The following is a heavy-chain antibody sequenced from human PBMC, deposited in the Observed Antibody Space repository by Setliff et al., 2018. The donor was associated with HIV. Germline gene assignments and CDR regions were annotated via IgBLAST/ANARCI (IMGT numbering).Heavy chain of an antibody. CDR2: IKQDGSEK. D-gene: IGHD5-12*01. CDR1: KFIFSSYS. V-gene: IGHV3-7*01. CDR3: ARNWRGGYDLKFDY. Sequence: GGSLRLSCVASKFIFSSYSMSWVRQAPGKGLEWVANIKQDGSEKYYVDSVKGRFTISRDNAKNSLYLQMNSLRAEDTAMYYCARNWRGGYDLKFDYWGQGTLVTVSS. J-gene: IGHJ4*02.